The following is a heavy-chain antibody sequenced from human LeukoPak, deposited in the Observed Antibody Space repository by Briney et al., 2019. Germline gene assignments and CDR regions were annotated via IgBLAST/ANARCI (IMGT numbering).Heavy chain of an antibody. D-gene: IGHD1-26*01. CDR3: TTERNWELLRPYGMNI. CDR1: DFYFNYVW. Sequence: GGSLRLSCAASDFYFNYVWMSWVRQAPGKGLEWVGRIKTKIDGETTDYAAPVKGRFTISRDDSKSTLYLQMNRLKTEDSAVYYCTTERNWELLRPYGMNIWGQGTTVTVSS. CDR2: IKTKIDGETT. V-gene: IGHV3-15*01. J-gene: IGHJ6*02.